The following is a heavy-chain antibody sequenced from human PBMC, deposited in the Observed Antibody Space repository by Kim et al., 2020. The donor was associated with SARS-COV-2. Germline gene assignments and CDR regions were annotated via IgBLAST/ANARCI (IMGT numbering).Heavy chain of an antibody. CDR3: ARVFWFGELFKGLDY. J-gene: IGHJ4*02. D-gene: IGHD3-10*01. V-gene: IGHV1-18*04. CDR1: GYTFTSYG. CDR2: ISAYNGNT. Sequence: ASVKVSCKASGYTFTSYGISWVRQAPGQGLEWMGWISAYNGNTNYAQKLQGRVTMTTDTSTSTAYMELRSLRSDDTAVYYCARVFWFGELFKGLDYWGQGTLVTVSS.